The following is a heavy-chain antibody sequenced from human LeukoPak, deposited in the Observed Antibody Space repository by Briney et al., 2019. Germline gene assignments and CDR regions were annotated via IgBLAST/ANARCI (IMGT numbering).Heavy chain of an antibody. Sequence: GGSLRLSCAASGFTFDDYGMSWVRQAPGKGLEWVSGINWNGGSTGYADSVKGRFTISRDNAKNSLYLQMNSLRAEDTAVYYCARVPRGGYSGYGGIDYWGQGTLVTVSS. CDR1: GFTFDDYG. V-gene: IGHV3-20*04. J-gene: IGHJ4*02. CDR3: ARVPRGGYSGYGGIDY. D-gene: IGHD5-12*01. CDR2: INWNGGST.